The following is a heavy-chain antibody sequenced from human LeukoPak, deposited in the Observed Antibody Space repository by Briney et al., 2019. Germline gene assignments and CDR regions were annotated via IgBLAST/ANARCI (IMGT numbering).Heavy chain of an antibody. CDR1: GFTFSSYG. V-gene: IGHV3-30*03. CDR3: ARDRITIFGVVAMGDWFDP. CDR2: ISYDGSNK. J-gene: IGHJ5*02. D-gene: IGHD3-3*01. Sequence: GRSLRLSCAASGFTFSSYGMHWVRQAPGKGLEWVAVISYDGSNKYYADSVKGRFTISRDNSKNTLYLQMNSLRAEDTAVYYCARDRITIFGVVAMGDWFDPWGQGTLVTVSS.